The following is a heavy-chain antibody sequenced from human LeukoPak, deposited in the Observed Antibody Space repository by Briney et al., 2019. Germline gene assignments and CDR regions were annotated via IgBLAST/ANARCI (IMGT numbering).Heavy chain of an antibody. V-gene: IGHV4-34*01. CDR1: GGSFSGYY. CDR3: ARGRRGYGKGAVDY. CDR2: INHSGST. Sequence: SETLSLTCAVYGGSFSGYYWSWLRQPPGKGLEWIGEINHSGSTNYNPSLKSRVTISVDTSKNQSSLKLSSVTAADTAVYYCARGRRGYGKGAVDYWGQGTLVTVSS. D-gene: IGHD5-18*01. J-gene: IGHJ4*02.